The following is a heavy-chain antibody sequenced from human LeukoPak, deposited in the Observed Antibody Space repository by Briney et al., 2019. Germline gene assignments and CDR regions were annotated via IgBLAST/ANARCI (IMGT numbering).Heavy chain of an antibody. CDR3: ARVRLGALDF. CDR1: GFXFTSYW. J-gene: IGHJ4*02. Sequence: GGSLRLSCEASGFXFTSYWMTWVRQAPGKGLEWVANIKQDGSEKYYVDSVKGRFTISRDNAKNSLYLQMNSLRVEDTAVYYCARVRLGALDFWGQGTLVTVSS. CDR2: IKQDGSEK. D-gene: IGHD6-19*01. V-gene: IGHV3-7*05.